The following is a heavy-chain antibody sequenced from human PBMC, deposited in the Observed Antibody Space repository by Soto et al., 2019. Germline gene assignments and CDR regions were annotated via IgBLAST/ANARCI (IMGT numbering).Heavy chain of an antibody. J-gene: IGHJ3*02. CDR3: ARGGGNSDWYAALDI. D-gene: IGHD6-19*01. CDR1: GFTFSTYW. CDR2: INSDGSTT. Sequence: EVQLVESGGGLVQPGGSLRLSCAATGFTFSTYWVHWVRQAPGKGLVWVSRINSDGSTTNYADSVKGRFTISRDNAKNTLYLQMNSLRAEDTAVYYCARGGGNSDWYAALDIWGQGTMVTVSS. V-gene: IGHV3-74*01.